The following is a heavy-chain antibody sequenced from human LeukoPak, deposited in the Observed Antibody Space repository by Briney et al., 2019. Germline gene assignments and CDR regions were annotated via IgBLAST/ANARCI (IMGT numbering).Heavy chain of an antibody. D-gene: IGHD3-10*01. V-gene: IGHV1-46*01. CDR3: VRELDGGKPGSFLDY. Sequence: GASVKVSCKASGYTFTDYYMHWVRQAPGQGLEWMGLIQPRVDTTTYAEKFQGRVTMTRDTSTSTVYMELTSLRSEDTAVYYCVRELDGGKPGSFLDYWGQGTLVAVSS. J-gene: IGHJ4*02. CDR2: IQPRVDTT. CDR1: GYTFTDYY.